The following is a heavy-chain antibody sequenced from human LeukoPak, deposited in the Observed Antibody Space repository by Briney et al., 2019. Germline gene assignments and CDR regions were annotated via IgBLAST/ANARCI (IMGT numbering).Heavy chain of an antibody. CDR3: ARVLQGPNASGSPSFFDY. D-gene: IGHD3-10*01. CDR1: GGSISSGGYS. V-gene: IGHV4-30-2*01. J-gene: IGHJ4*02. CDR2: IYHSGST. Sequence: SETLSLTCAVSGGSISSGGYSWSWIRQPPGKGLEWIGYIYHSGSTYYNPSLKSRVTISVDRSKNQFSLKLSSVTAADTAVYYCARVLQGPNASGSPSFFDYWGQGTLVTVSS.